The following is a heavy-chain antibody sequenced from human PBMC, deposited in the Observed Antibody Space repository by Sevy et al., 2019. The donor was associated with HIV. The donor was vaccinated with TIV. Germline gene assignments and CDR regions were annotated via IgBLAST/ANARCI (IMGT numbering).Heavy chain of an antibody. V-gene: IGHV3-30-3*01. CDR1: GFTFSSYA. CDR2: ISYDGSDK. Sequence: GGSLRLSCAASGFTFSSYAMHWVRQAPGKGLEWVAVISYDGSDKYYADSVKGRFTISRDNSKNTLYLQMNSLRAEDTAVYYCAREGYSGYDFVYPAEERVNAFDIWGQGTIVTVSS. CDR3: AREGYSGYDFVYPAEERVNAFDI. D-gene: IGHD5-12*01. J-gene: IGHJ3*02.